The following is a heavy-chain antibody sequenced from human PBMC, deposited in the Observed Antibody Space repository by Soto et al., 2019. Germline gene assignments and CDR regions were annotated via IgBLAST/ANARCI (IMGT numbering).Heavy chain of an antibody. V-gene: IGHV1-69*04. CDR2: IIPILGLA. CDR3: AGEPGGGATDCDFDL. D-gene: IGHD2-21*01. J-gene: IGHJ5*02. CDR1: GGTFSSYS. Sequence: ASVKVSCKASGGTFSSYSISWVRQTPGQGREWMGRIIPILGLANYAQAFQGRVTITADKSTSTAYMELSSLRSEDTAVYYCAGEPGGGATDCDFDLWGLGTLVTVSS.